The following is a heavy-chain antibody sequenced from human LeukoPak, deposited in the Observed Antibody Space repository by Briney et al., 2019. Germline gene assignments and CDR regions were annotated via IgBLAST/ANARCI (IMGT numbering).Heavy chain of an antibody. CDR1: GFTVSSNY. J-gene: IGHJ4*02. Sequence: GGSLRLSCAASGFTVSSNYMSWVRQAPGKGLEWVSVIYSGGSTYYADSVKGRFTISRDNSKNTLYLQMNSLRAEDTAVYYCARVMTDGYNYVMWDYWGQGTLVTVSS. CDR2: IYSGGST. CDR3: ARVMTDGYNYVMWDY. V-gene: IGHV3-53*01. D-gene: IGHD5-24*01.